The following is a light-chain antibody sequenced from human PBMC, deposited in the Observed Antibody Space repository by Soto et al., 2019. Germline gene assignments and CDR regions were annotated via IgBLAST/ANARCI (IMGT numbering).Light chain of an antibody. J-gene: IGKJ4*01. V-gene: IGKV1-6*01. CDR1: QGIRND. CDR3: QEGSTLLT. Sequence: IQMTQSPSSLSASVGDRVTITCRASQGIRNDLGWYQQKPGKAPKRLIYAASSLQSGVPSRFSGSGSGTHFTLTISSLQPEDFATYYCQEGSTLLTFGGGTKVDIK. CDR2: AAS.